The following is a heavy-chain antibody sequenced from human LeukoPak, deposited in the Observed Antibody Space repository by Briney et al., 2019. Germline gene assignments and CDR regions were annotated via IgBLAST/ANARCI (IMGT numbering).Heavy chain of an antibody. CDR1: GGSISSSSYY. J-gene: IGHJ2*01. CDR2: IYYSGST. CDR3: ARAPFSRGYSYGWRYFDL. V-gene: IGHV4-39*07. D-gene: IGHD5-18*01. Sequence: SETLSLTCTVSGGSISSSSYYWGWIRQPPGKGLEWIGSIYYSGSTYYNPSLKSRVTISVDTSKNQFSLKLSSVTAADTAVYYCARAPFSRGYSYGWRYFDLWGRGTLVTVSS.